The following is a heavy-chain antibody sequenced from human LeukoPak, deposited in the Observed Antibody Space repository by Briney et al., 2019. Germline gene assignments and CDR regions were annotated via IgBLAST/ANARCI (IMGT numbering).Heavy chain of an antibody. J-gene: IGHJ4*02. CDR2: ISSNGDST. Sequence: PGGSLRLSCAASGFTFSTYAMHWVRQAPGKGLEYVSTISSNGDSTSYASSAKGRFTISRDNSKNTLYLQMGSLRADDTAVYYCARDLKRGYSSGRYSWGTGSSNDYWGQGTLVTVSS. CDR3: ARDLKRGYSSGRYSWGTGSSNDY. D-gene: IGHD6-19*01. V-gene: IGHV3-64*01. CDR1: GFTFSTYA.